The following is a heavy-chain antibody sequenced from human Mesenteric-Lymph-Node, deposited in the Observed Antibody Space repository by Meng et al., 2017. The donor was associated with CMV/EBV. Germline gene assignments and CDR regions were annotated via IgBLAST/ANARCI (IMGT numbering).Heavy chain of an antibody. V-gene: IGHV1-18*01. Sequence: CKASGYTFTSYAMNWVRQAPGQGLEWMGWISAYNGNTNYAHKLQGRVTITTDTSTSTAYMELRSLTSDDTAVYYCARDGTTGATGAYWGQGTLVTVSS. CDR2: ISAYNGNT. CDR1: GYTFTSYA. J-gene: IGHJ4*02. CDR3: ARDGTTGATGAY. D-gene: IGHD1-1*01.